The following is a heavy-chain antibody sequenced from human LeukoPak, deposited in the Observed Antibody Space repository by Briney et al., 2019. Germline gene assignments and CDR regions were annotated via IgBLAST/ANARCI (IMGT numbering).Heavy chain of an antibody. CDR3: AKGDTYYYDSSGLHY. J-gene: IGHJ4*02. D-gene: IGHD3-22*01. CDR1: GFTFSSYA. Sequence: GGSLRLSCAASGFTFSSYAMHWVRQAPGKGLEWVAVISYDGSNKYYADSVKGRFTISRDNSKNTLYLQMNSLRAEDTAVYYCAKGDTYYYDSSGLHYWGQGTLVTVSS. V-gene: IGHV3-30*04. CDR2: ISYDGSNK.